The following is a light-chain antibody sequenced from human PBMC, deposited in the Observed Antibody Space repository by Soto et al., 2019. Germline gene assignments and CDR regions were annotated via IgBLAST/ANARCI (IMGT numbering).Light chain of an antibody. CDR3: SSYTSFSTLV. Sequence: QSALTQPASVSGSPGQSITISCTGSSSDVGGYNYVSWYQQHPGKAPKLMIYEVSNRPSGISNRFSGSKSGNTASLTLSGLQAEDEADYYCSSYTSFSTLVFGGGTKVTVL. CDR1: SSDVGGYNY. V-gene: IGLV2-14*01. J-gene: IGLJ2*01. CDR2: EVS.